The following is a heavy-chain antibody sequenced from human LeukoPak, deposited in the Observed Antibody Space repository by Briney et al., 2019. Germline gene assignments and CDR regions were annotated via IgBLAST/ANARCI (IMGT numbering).Heavy chain of an antibody. Sequence: SVKVSCKAFGYTFTSYAISWVRQAPGQGLEWMGGIIPIFGTANYAQKFQGRVTITTDESTSTAYMELSSLRSEDTAVYYCAREGQQLAHDAFDIWGQGTMVTVSS. CDR3: AREGQQLAHDAFDI. D-gene: IGHD6-13*01. CDR2: IIPIFGTA. CDR1: GYTFTSYA. J-gene: IGHJ3*02. V-gene: IGHV1-69*05.